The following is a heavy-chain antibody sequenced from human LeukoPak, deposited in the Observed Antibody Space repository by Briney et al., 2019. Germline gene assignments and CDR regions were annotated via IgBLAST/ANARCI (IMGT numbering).Heavy chain of an antibody. Sequence: GGSLRLSCAASGFTFSTYAMSWVRQAPGKGLEWVSTISDSGANTYYADSVRGRFTISRDNSKNTLYLQKNSLRADDTAIYYCAKTPSSGYYFDQWGQGTLVTVSS. CDR3: AKTPSSGYYFDQ. CDR2: ISDSGANT. J-gene: IGHJ4*02. CDR1: GFTFSTYA. V-gene: IGHV3-23*01. D-gene: IGHD5-12*01.